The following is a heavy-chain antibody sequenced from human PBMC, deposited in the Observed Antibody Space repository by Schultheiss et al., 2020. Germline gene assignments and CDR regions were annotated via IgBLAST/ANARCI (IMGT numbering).Heavy chain of an antibody. V-gene: IGHV3-74*01. CDR1: GFTVSRNY. CDR3: ARDLHGDYELDY. Sequence: GGSLRLSCAVSGFTVSRNYMSWVRQAPGKGLELVSLINSAGSSTNYADSVKGRFTISRDNAKNTLYLQMNSLRAEDTAVYYCARDLHGDYELDYWGQGTLVTVSS. CDR2: INSAGSST. J-gene: IGHJ4*02. D-gene: IGHD4-17*01.